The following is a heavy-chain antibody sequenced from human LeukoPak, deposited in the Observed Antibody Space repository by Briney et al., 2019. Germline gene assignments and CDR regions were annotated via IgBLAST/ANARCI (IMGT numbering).Heavy chain of an antibody. CDR2: TYPDDSRT. D-gene: IGHD4-17*01. V-gene: IGHV5-51*01. CDR3: ARPSYGASDY. J-gene: IGHJ4*02. Sequence: GESLKISCKGSGYRFTKSWIGWVRQMPGKGLEWLGITYPDDSRTRYSPSFQGQVTMSVDKSISTAYLQWSSLKASDTAMYYCARPSYGASDYWGRGTLVTVSS. CDR1: GYRFTKSW.